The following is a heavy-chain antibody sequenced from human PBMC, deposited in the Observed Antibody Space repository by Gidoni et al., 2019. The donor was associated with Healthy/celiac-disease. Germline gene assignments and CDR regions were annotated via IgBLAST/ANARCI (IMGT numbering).Heavy chain of an antibody. V-gene: IGHV3-30*18. CDR3: ANYLGDFWSGYALDY. CDR1: GVTFSSDG. D-gene: IGHD3-3*01. Sequence: QAQLVESGGGVVQPGRALRLSCAASGVTFSSDGVHWVRPAPGKGLEWVAVISYDGSNKYYADSVKGRFTISRDNSKNTLYLQMNSLRAEDTAVYYCANYLGDFWSGYALDYWGQGTLVTVSS. J-gene: IGHJ4*02. CDR2: ISYDGSNK.